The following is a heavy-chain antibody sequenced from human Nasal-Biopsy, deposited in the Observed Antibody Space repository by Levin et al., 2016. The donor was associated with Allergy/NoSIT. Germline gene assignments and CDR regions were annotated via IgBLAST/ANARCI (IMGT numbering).Heavy chain of an antibody. Sequence: GESLKISCAASGFTFSFSGMHWVRQAPGKGLEWVAVISYDGNKKSYADSVKGRFTISRDNTKSSVYLQMSSLRAEDTAVYFCARDFGYADCHMTDCYGAFDLWGRGTMVTVSS. V-gene: IGHV3-30*03. D-gene: IGHD2-21*02. J-gene: IGHJ3*01. CDR2: ISYDGNKK. CDR3: ARDFGYADCHMTDCYGAFDL. CDR1: GFTFSFSG.